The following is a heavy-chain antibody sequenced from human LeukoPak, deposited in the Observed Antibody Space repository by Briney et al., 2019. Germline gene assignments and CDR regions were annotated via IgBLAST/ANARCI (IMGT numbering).Heavy chain of an antibody. CDR2: IHNSGTT. CDR1: GGPFSGYF. D-gene: IGHD3-10*01. CDR3: ARRYYYNLGSFPFDF. J-gene: IGHJ4*02. Sequence: SETLSLTCAVSGGPFSGYFWSWIRKSSGKGLEWIGEIHNSGTTNYNPSLNSRVTISEDTSKNQFYLNLSSVTAADTAVYYCARRYYYNLGSFPFDFWGQGTLVTVSS. V-gene: IGHV4-34*01.